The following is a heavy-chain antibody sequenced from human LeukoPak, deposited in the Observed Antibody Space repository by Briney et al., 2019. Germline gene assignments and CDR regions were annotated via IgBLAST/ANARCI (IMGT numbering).Heavy chain of an antibody. D-gene: IGHD3-22*01. V-gene: IGHV3-66*02. CDR1: GFTVSSNY. Sequence: GGSLRLSCAASGFTVSSNYMSWVRQAPGTGLEWVSVIYSGGSTYYADSVKGRFTISRDNSKNTLYLQMNSLRAEDTAVYYCARGPKGIYDSSGYYYECYWGQGTLVTVSS. CDR2: IYSGGST. J-gene: IGHJ4*02. CDR3: ARGPKGIYDSSGYYYECY.